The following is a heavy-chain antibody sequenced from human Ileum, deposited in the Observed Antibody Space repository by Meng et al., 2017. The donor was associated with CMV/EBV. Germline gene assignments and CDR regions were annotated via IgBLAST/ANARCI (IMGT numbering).Heavy chain of an antibody. Sequence: GESLKISCAASGFTFSSYGMHWVRQAPGKGLEWVAFIRYDGSNKYYVDSVKGRFTISRDNAKNSLYLQMNSLRAEDTAVYYCARDWAARREGNFDYWGQGTLVTVSS. J-gene: IGHJ4*02. CDR1: GFTFSSYG. V-gene: IGHV3-30*02. D-gene: IGHD6-6*01. CDR2: IRYDGSNK. CDR3: ARDWAARREGNFDY.